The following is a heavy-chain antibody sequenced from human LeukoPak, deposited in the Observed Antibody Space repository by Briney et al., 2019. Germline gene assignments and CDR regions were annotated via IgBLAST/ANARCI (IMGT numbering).Heavy chain of an antibody. Sequence: GESLKISCKGSGYSITSYWIGWVRQMPGKGLEWMGIIYPGDSDTRYSPSFQGQVTISADKSISTAHLQWSSLKASDTAMYYCARRRIAAPSGSYYFDYWGQGTLVTVSS. J-gene: IGHJ4*02. V-gene: IGHV5-51*01. D-gene: IGHD6-6*01. CDR3: ARRRIAAPSGSYYFDY. CDR1: GYSITSYW. CDR2: IYPGDSDT.